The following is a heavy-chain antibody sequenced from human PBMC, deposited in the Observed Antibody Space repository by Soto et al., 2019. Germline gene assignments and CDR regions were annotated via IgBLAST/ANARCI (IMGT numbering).Heavy chain of an antibody. Sequence: SETLSLTCTVSGDSVGKQYWSWIGRPPGRGLEWIGYIYRSGSTKYNPSLKSRLTISVDTSKNQFSLKLSSVTAADTAVYYCARTLDYGHMDVWGKGATVTVSS. D-gene: IGHD3-16*01. CDR2: IYRSGST. J-gene: IGHJ6*03. CDR1: GDSVGKQY. CDR3: ARTLDYGHMDV. V-gene: IGHV4-4*09.